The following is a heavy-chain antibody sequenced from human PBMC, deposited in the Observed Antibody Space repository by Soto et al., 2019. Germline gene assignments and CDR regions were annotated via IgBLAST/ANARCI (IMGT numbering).Heavy chain of an antibody. Sequence: PGGSLRLSCAASGFTFNTYGMTWVRQAPGKGLEWVSTVSGSGGGTYYADSVKGRFTISRVNSKNTMYLQMSNLRAEDTAVYFCARIGPYCGGDCYPEFDFWVLGTTVAVSA. CDR1: GFTFNTYG. CDR2: VSGSGGGT. D-gene: IGHD2-21*02. CDR3: ARIGPYCGGDCYPEFDF. V-gene: IGHV3-23*01. J-gene: IGHJ4*02.